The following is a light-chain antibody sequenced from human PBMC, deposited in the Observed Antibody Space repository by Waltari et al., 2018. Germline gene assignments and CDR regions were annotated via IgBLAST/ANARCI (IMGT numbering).Light chain of an antibody. V-gene: IGLV2-14*01. CDR3: SSYTSSSTYV. J-gene: IGLJ1*01. CDR1: SSDVGGYNY. CDR2: EVS. Sequence: QSALTQPASVSGSPGQSITISCTGTSSDVGGYNYVSWYQQHPGKAPKLMIYEVSNRPAGGSNRFSCSKSGNTSSLTISGLQAEDEADYSCSSYTSSSTYVFGTGTKVTVL.